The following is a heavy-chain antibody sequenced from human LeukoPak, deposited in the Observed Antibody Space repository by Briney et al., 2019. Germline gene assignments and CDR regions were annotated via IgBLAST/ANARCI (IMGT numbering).Heavy chain of an antibody. Sequence: GESLKISCKGSGYSFTSYWIGWVRQMPGKGLEWMGIIYPGDSDTEYSPSFQGQVTISADKSISTAYLQWSSLKASDTAMYYCARNYYDSSGFPAFDPWGQGTLVTVSS. D-gene: IGHD3-22*01. CDR2: IYPGDSDT. J-gene: IGHJ5*02. V-gene: IGHV5-51*01. CDR1: GYSFTSYW. CDR3: ARNYYDSSGFPAFDP.